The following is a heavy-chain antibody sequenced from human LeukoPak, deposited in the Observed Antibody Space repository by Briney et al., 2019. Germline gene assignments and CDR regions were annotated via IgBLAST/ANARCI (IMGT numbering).Heavy chain of an antibody. CDR1: GGSISSYY. V-gene: IGHV4-59*01. CDR3: AREGGIAARPFDY. CDR2: IYYSGST. J-gene: IGHJ4*02. Sequence: SETLSLTCTVSGGSISSYYWSWIRQPPGKGLEWIGYIYYSGSTNYNPSLKSRVTMSVDTSKNQFSLKLSSVTAADTAVYYCAREGGIAARPFDYWGQGTLVTVSS. D-gene: IGHD6-6*01.